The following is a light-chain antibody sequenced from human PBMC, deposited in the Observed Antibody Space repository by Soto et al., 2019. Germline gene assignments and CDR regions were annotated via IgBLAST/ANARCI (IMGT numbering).Light chain of an antibody. CDR2: SAS. J-gene: IGKJ3*01. V-gene: IGKV1-12*01. Sequence: DIQMTQLPSSMSASVGDRVTITCRASQGISRWLAWYHQKPGKAANLLIYSASTLHSGVPSRFSGSGSGTDFTLTLSSLQPEDFGTYYCQQANSFPLTFGPGTKVDMK. CDR3: QQANSFPLT. CDR1: QGISRW.